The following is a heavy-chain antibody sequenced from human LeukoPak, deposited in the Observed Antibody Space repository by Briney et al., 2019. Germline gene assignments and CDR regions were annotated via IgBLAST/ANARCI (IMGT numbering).Heavy chain of an antibody. CDR3: ARNPSFTGV. J-gene: IGHJ4*02. D-gene: IGHD2-8*02. V-gene: IGHV3-53*01. CDR1: GFTVSYTY. Sequence: GGSLRLSCAASGFTVSYTYMNWFRQAPGKGLEWVSVLYSDTEKHYADSVRGRFTISRDSSKSTLFLQMNSLRDEDTAVHYCARNPSFTGVWGQGTQVTVSA. CDR2: LYSDTEK.